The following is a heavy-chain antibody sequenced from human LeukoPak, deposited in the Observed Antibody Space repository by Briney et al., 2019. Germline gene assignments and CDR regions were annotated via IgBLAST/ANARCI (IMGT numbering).Heavy chain of an antibody. CDR3: ARGSRAIGGFSDY. J-gene: IGHJ4*02. D-gene: IGHD4-23*01. CDR2: IIPILGIA. CDR1: GGTFSSYA. Sequence: ASVKVSCKASGGTFSSYAISWVRQAPGQGLEWMGRIIPILGIANYAQKFQGRVTITADKSTSTAYMELSSLRSEDTAVYYCARGSRAIGGFSDYWGQGTLVTVSS. V-gene: IGHV1-69*04.